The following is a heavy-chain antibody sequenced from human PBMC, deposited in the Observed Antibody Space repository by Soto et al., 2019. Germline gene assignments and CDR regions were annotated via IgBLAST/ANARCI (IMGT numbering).Heavy chain of an antibody. D-gene: IGHD1-7*01. Sequence: PGGSLRLSCAASGFTSSSYGMHWVRQAPGKGLEWVAVISYDGSNKYYADSVKGRFTISRDNSKNTLYLQMNSLRAEDTAVYYCAKDLGITGTTFNFDYWGQGTLVTVSS. J-gene: IGHJ4*02. CDR3: AKDLGITGTTFNFDY. CDR1: GFTSSSYG. V-gene: IGHV3-30*18. CDR2: ISYDGSNK.